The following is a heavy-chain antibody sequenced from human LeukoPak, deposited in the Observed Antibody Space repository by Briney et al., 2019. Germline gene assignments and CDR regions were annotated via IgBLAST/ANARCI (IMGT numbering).Heavy chain of an antibody. CDR3: ANQLRASGADY. V-gene: IGHV3-23*01. CDR1: GFSPSNYA. D-gene: IGHD2-21*01. Sequence: RGSRRLSCVLSGFSPSNYAMSWVRHAPGRGLEWVSVMSPSGGSTYYPDSVKDRFTISRDNSKNTLYLQMNSLRAEDTAVYYCANQLRASGADYWGQGTLVSVSS. J-gene: IGHJ4*02. CDR2: MSPSGGST.